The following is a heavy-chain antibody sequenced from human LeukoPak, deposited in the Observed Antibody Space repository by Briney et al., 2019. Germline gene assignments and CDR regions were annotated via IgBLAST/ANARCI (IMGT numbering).Heavy chain of an antibody. D-gene: IGHD2-2*01. CDR2: INQDGSEK. J-gene: IGHJ4*02. V-gene: IGHV3-7*01. CDR1: GFTFSSYW. CDR3: ARAMGRYCSSTSCYVDY. Sequence: GGSLRLSCAASGFTFSSYWMSWGRQAPGKGLEWVANINQDGSEKYYVDSVKGRFTISRDNSKNTLYLQMNSLRAEDTAVYYCARAMGRYCSSTSCYVDYWGQGTLVTVSS.